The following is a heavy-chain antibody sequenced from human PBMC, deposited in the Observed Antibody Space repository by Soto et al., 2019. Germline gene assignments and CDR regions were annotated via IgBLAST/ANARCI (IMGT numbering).Heavy chain of an antibody. V-gene: IGHV3-23*01. D-gene: IGHD1-26*01. J-gene: IGHJ4*02. CDR2: ISGSGGIT. CDR1: GFTFSSYA. Sequence: EVQLLESGGGLVQPGGSLRLSCAASGFTFSSYAMSWVRQAPGKGLEWVSGISGSGGITYYADSVKGRFTISRDNSKNTLYLQLNSLRAEDTAVYYCAQSKVGATSNYFDYWGQGTLVNVSS. CDR3: AQSKVGATSNYFDY.